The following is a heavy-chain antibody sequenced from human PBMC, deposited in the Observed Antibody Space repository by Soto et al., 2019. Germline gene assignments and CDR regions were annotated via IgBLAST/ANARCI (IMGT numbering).Heavy chain of an antibody. J-gene: IGHJ4*02. V-gene: IGHV3-23*01. D-gene: IGHD2-15*01. CDR3: AKDVDIVVVVAATGY. CDR1: GFTFSSYA. Sequence: GGSLRLSCAASGFTFSSYAMSWVRQAPGKGLEWVSAISGSGGSTYYADSVKGRFTISRDNSKNTLYLQMNSLRAEDTAVYYCAKDVDIVVVVAATGYWGQGTLVTVSS. CDR2: ISGSGGST.